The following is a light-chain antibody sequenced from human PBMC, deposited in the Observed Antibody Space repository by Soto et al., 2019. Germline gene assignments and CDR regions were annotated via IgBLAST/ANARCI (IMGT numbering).Light chain of an antibody. Sequence: QSVLTQPASVSGSPGQSITISCTGASSDVVSYNLVSWYQHHPGKAPKLMIYEGGKRPSGVSNRFSGSKSGNSASLTISGLQAEDEVDYYCCSYAGSNTHYVFGTGTKVTVL. CDR3: CSYAGSNTHYV. J-gene: IGLJ1*01. V-gene: IGLV2-23*01. CDR2: EGG. CDR1: SSDVVSYNL.